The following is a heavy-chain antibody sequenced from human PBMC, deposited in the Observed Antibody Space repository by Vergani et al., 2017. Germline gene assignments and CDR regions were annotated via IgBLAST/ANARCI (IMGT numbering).Heavy chain of an antibody. V-gene: IGHV4-39*07. CDR2: IYYSGST. Sequence: QLQLQESGPGLVKPSETLSLTCTVSGGSISSSSYYWGWIRQPPGKGLEWIGSIYYSGSTYYNPSLKSRVTISVDTSKNQFSLKLSSVTAADTAVYYCARESGYYDSSGYYYVGVDYWGQGTLVTVSS. CDR1: GGSISSSSYY. D-gene: IGHD3-22*01. CDR3: ARESGYYDSSGYYYVGVDY. J-gene: IGHJ4*02.